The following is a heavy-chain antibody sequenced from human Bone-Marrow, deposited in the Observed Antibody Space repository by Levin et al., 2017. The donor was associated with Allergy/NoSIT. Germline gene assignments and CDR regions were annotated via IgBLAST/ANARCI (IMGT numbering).Heavy chain of an antibody. J-gene: IGHJ4*02. Sequence: GESLKISCKASGYTFTSYYMHWVRQAPGQGLEWMGIINPSGGSTSYAQKFQGRVTMTRDTSTSTVYMELSSLRSEDTAVYYCARDSVMITFGGVIVMGTFDYWGQGTLVTVSS. CDR3: ARDSVMITFGGVIVMGTFDY. V-gene: IGHV1-46*01. CDR2: INPSGGST. D-gene: IGHD3-16*02. CDR1: GYTFTSYY.